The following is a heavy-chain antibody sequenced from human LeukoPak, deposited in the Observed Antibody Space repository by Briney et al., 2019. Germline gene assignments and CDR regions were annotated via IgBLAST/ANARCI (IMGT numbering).Heavy chain of an antibody. CDR3: ARDVGDPRRAFDI. V-gene: IGHV4-31*03. CDR2: IYYSEST. J-gene: IGHJ3*02. D-gene: IGHD2-15*01. CDR1: GASISSGGYY. Sequence: SQTLSLTCTVSGASISSGGYYWSWIRQNPVKGLEWIGHIYYSESTYYNPSLKSRVTISVDTSKNQFSLKLSSVTAPDTAVYYCARDVGDPRRAFDIWGQGTMVTVSS.